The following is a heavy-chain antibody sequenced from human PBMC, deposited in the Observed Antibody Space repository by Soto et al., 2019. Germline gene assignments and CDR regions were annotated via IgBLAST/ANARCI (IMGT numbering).Heavy chain of an antibody. J-gene: IGHJ6*03. CDR1: GGSISSGGYY. CDR3: ARSLRYFDWLSSRYYYYYMTS. V-gene: IGHV4-31*03. Sequence: QVQLQESGPGLVKPSQTLSLTCTVSGGSISSGGYYWSWIRQHPGKGLEWIGYIYYSGSTYYNPSLESRVTISVDTSKNQFSLKLSSVTAADTAVYYCARSLRYFDWLSSRYYYYYMTSGAKGPRSPSP. D-gene: IGHD3-9*01. CDR2: IYYSGST.